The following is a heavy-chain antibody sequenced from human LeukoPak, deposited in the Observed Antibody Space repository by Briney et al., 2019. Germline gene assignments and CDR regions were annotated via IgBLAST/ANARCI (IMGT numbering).Heavy chain of an antibody. CDR2: IWYDGSNT. CDR1: GFTFTSYD. V-gene: IGHV3-33*01. Sequence: GGSLRLSCAASGFTFTSYDMHWVRQAPGKGLEWVALIWYDGSNTYYTDSVRGRFTISRDDSKSTLYLQMNSLRAEDTAIYYCAGDRKSGNFLGEFDHWGLGTLVTVSS. CDR3: AGDRKSGNFLGEFDH. J-gene: IGHJ5*02. D-gene: IGHD1-26*01.